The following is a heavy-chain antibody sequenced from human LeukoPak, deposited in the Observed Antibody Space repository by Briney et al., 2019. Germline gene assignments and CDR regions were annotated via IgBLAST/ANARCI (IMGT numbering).Heavy chain of an antibody. Sequence: PSETLSLTCTVSGGSVSSGSYYWGWIRQPPGKGLEWIGYIYYSGSTYYNPSLKSRVTISVDTSKNQFSLKLSSVTAADTAVYYCARCPPWYYDFWSGYQTDAFDIWGQGTMVTVSS. CDR2: IYYSGST. V-gene: IGHV4-31*03. CDR1: GGSVSSGSYY. D-gene: IGHD3-3*01. CDR3: ARCPPWYYDFWSGYQTDAFDI. J-gene: IGHJ3*02.